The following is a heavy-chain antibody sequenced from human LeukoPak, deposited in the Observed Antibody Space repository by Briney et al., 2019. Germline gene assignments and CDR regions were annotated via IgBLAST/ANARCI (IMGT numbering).Heavy chain of an antibody. D-gene: IGHD3-3*01. CDR1: GYIFTSYA. CDR2: INTGNGFT. V-gene: IGHV1-3*04. J-gene: IGHJ3*02. Sequence: ASVKVSCKASGYIFTSYAIHWVRQAPGQSLEWMGWINTGNGFTKYSQNFQGRVTITSDTSASTAYMELSSLRSEDTAVYYCARGNHVLRFLEWLPMGAFDIWGQGTMVTVSS. CDR3: ARGNHVLRFLEWLPMGAFDI.